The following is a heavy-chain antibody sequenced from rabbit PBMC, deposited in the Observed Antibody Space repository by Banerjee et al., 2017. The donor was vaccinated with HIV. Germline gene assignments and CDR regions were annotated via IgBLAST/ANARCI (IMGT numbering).Heavy chain of an antibody. CDR3: ARDLNSPYWALGL. CDR1: GFSFSSGYD. V-gene: IGHV1S40*01. J-gene: IGHJ4*01. D-gene: IGHD3-3*01. Sequence: QSLQESGGGLFQPGGSLALTCKASGFSFSSGYDMCWVRQALGKGLEWIGCIDANGGGTWYASWAKGRFTISKTSSTTVTLQMTSLTAADTATYFCARDLNSPYWALGLWGPGTLVTVS. CDR2: IDANGGGT.